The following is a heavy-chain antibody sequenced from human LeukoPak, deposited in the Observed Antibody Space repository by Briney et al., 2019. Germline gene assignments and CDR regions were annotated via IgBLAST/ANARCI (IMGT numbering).Heavy chain of an antibody. Sequence: ASVKVSCKASGYTFTSYDINWVRQATGQGLEWMGWVNPNSGNTGYAQKFQGRVTMTRNTSISTAYMELSSLRSEDTAVYYCARGYSSSWYDHFSYYGMDVWGQGTTVTASS. D-gene: IGHD6-13*01. CDR3: ARGYSSSWYDHFSYYGMDV. V-gene: IGHV1-8*01. CDR1: GYTFTSYD. J-gene: IGHJ6*02. CDR2: VNPNSGNT.